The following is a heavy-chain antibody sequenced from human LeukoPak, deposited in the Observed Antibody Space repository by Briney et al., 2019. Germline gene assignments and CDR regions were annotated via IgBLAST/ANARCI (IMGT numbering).Heavy chain of an antibody. V-gene: IGHV3-11*04. J-gene: IGHJ4*02. CDR2: ISSSGSTI. CDR3: ARNAISYSSSWIDY. CDR1: GFTFSDYY. D-gene: IGHD6-13*01. Sequence: GGSLRLSCAASGFTFSDYYMSWIRQAPGKGLEWVSYISSSGSTIYYADSVKGRFTISRDNAKNSLYLQMNSLRAEDTAVYYCARNAISYSSSWIDYWGQGTLVTVSS.